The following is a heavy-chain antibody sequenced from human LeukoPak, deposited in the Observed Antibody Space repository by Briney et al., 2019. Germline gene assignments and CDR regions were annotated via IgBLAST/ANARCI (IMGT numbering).Heavy chain of an antibody. CDR3: ARGPYDFWSGYYIYYGMDV. CDR1: GYTFTSYY. Sequence: ASVKVSCKASGYTFTSYYMHWVRQAPGQGLEWMGWINPNSGGTNYAQKFQGRVTMTRDTSISTAYMELSRLRSDDTAVYYCARGPYDFWSGYYIYYGMDVWGQGTTVTVSS. CDR2: INPNSGGT. J-gene: IGHJ6*02. V-gene: IGHV1-2*02. D-gene: IGHD3-3*01.